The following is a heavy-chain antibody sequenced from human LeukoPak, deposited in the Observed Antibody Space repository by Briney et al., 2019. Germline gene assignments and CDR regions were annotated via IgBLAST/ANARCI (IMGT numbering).Heavy chain of an antibody. D-gene: IGHD3-16*01. CDR3: ARDGGGFDY. J-gene: IGHJ4*02. CDR1: GFTFSRYS. V-gene: IGHV3-48*02. CDR2: ISSRSSTI. Sequence: GGSLRLSCGASGFTFSRYSMNWVRQAPGKGLEWVSYISSRSSTIYYADSVKGRFTISRDNAKNSQFLQMNSLRDEDTAVYYCARDGGGFDYWGQGTLVTVSS.